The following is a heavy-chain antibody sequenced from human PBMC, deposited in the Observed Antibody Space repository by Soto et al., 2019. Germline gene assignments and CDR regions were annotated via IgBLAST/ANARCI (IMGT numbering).Heavy chain of an antibody. CDR1: GGSISSSSYY. J-gene: IGHJ6*03. Sequence: SETLSLTCTVSGGSISSSSYYWGWIRQPPGKGLEWIGSIYYSGSTYYNPSLKSRVTISVDTSKNQFSLKLSSVTAADTAVYYCARRVQLERRVYYYYYIDVWGKGTTVTVSS. D-gene: IGHD1-1*01. CDR2: IYYSGST. V-gene: IGHV4-39*01. CDR3: ARRVQLERRVYYYYYIDV.